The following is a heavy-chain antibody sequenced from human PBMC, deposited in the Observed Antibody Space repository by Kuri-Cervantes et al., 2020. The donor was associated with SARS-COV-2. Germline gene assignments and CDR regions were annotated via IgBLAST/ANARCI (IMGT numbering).Heavy chain of an antibody. CDR1: GGSISSGGYY. CDR2: IYYSGST. D-gene: IGHD4-23*01. Sequence: SETLSLTCTVSGGSISSGGYYWSWIRQHPGKGLEWIGYIYYSGSTYYNPFLKSRVTISVDTSKNQFSLKLSSVTAADTAVYYCARDGGNPYNWFDPWGQGTLVTVSS. CDR3: ARDGGNPYNWFDP. V-gene: IGHV4-31*03. J-gene: IGHJ5*02.